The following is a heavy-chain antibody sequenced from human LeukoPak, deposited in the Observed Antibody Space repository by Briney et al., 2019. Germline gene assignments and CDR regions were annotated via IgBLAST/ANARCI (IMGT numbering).Heavy chain of an antibody. D-gene: IGHD6-13*01. CDR1: GFTFSSYA. J-gene: IGHJ3*02. CDR3: AKNAAAGRERAFDI. Sequence: GGSLRLSCAASGFTFSSYAMSWVRQTPGKGLEWVSTISGSGGSTYYADSVRGRFAISRDNSKNTLYLQMNSLRAEDTAVYYGAKNAAAGRERAFDIWGQGTLVTVSS. CDR2: ISGSGGST. V-gene: IGHV3-23*01.